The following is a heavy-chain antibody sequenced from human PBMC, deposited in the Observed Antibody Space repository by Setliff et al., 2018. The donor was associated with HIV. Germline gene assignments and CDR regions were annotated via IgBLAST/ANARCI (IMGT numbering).Heavy chain of an antibody. V-gene: IGHV4-34*01. CDR2: INHSGST. CDR3: ARLTTTYYYDSSAYYHPV. CDR1: GGSFSGYY. J-gene: IGHJ4*02. Sequence: ETLSLTCAVYGGSFSGYYWSWIRQPPGKGLEWIGGINHSGSTNYNPSLKSRVTISVDTSKNQFSLKLSSVTAADTAVFYCARLTTTYYYDSSAYYHPVWGQGTLVTVSS. D-gene: IGHD3-22*01.